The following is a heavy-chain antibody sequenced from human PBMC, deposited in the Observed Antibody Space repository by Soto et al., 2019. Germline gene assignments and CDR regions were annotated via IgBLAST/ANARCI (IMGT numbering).Heavy chain of an antibody. D-gene: IGHD2-8*01. J-gene: IGHJ3*01. V-gene: IGHV5-51*01. Sequence: GEALKISWKGSGYNFTNYWIGWVRQMPGKGVEWVGIIYPVNSDTRYSPSFEGEGTISADKSISAAYLKWSSVKASDTAIYYCARPLCANRNSLDALDHWGQGTMVTVSS. CDR3: ARPLCANRNSLDALDH. CDR1: GYNFTNYW. CDR2: IYPVNSDT.